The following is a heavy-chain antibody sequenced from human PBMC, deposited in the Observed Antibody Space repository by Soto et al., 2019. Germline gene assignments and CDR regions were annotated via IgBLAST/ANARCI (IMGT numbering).Heavy chain of an antibody. J-gene: IGHJ6*02. CDR3: ARDPGSSSTNYYCGMDV. V-gene: IGHV1-46*01. Sequence: ASVKVSCKASGYTFTSYYMHWVRQAPGQGLEWMGIINPSGGSTSYAQKFQGRVTMTRDTSTSTVYMELSSLRSEDTAVYYCARDPGSSSTNYYCGMDVWGQGTTVTVSS. CDR1: GYTFTSYY. CDR2: INPSGGST. D-gene: IGHD6-6*01.